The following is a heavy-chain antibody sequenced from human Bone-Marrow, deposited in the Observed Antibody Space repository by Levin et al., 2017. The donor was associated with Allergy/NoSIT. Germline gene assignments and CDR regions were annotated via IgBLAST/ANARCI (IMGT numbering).Heavy chain of an antibody. D-gene: IGHD6-13*01. J-gene: IGHJ5*02. CDR3: AREYGDSSSWYASWFDP. CDR2: INTNTGNP. V-gene: IGHV7-4-1*02. CDR1: GYTFTSYA. Sequence: GESLKISCKASGYTFTSYAMNWVRQAPGQGLEWMGWINTNTGNPTYAQGFTGRLVFSLDTSVSTAYLQISSLKAEDTAVYYCAREYGDSSSWYASWFDPWGQGTLVTVSS.